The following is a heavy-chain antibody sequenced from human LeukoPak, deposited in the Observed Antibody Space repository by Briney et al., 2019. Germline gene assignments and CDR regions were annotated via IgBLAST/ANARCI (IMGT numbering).Heavy chain of an antibody. J-gene: IGHJ4*02. Sequence: GGSLRLSCAASRFTSTSYAMSWVHQAPGKGLEWVSAISASGATTYYADSVKGRFNISRDNSKNTLFLQMNSLRAEDTATYYCAKARVGVTRDFDYWGQGTLVTVSS. V-gene: IGHV3-23*01. CDR3: AKARVGVTRDFDY. D-gene: IGHD1-26*01. CDR2: ISASGATT. CDR1: RFTSTSYA.